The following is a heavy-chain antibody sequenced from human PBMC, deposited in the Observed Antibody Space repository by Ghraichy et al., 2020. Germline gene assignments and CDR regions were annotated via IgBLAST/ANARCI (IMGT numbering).Heavy chain of an antibody. D-gene: IGHD1-26*01. CDR1: GFTFSSYA. V-gene: IGHV3-64*01. Sequence: GGSLRLSCAASGFTFSSYAMHWVRQAPGKGLEYVSAISSNGGSTYYANSVKGRFTISRDNSKTTLYLQMGSLRAEDMAVYYCARSSVLGGPSAWWGQGTLVTVAS. CDR3: ARSSVLGGPSAW. J-gene: IGHJ4*02. CDR2: ISSNGGST.